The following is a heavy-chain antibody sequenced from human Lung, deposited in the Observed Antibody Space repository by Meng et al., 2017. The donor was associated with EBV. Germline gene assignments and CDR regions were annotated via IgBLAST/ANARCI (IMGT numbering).Heavy chain of an antibody. CDR3: SRDLAGPFDD. CDR2: INENGGIT. Sequence: EVQLVDSGGAVVQRGVSLSLLVAVSGFSFSSFLRHWVHQVPGMGLVWIARINENGGITSYADSVKGRFTISRDNTRDTLYLQMNSLRADDTAVYFCSRDLAGPFDDWGQGALVTVSS. J-gene: IGHJ4*02. V-gene: IGHV3-74*01. CDR1: GFSFSSFL.